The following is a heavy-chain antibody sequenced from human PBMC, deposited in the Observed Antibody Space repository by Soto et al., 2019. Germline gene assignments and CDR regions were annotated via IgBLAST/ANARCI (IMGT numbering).Heavy chain of an antibody. V-gene: IGHV3-30*18. Sequence: TGGSLRLSCAASGFTFSSYGMHWVRQAPGKGLERVAVISYDGSNKYYADSVKGRFTISRDNSKNTLYLQMNSLRAEDTAVYYCAKDNELVYASACDYWGQGTLVTVSS. CDR1: GFTFSSYG. CDR3: AKDNELVYASACDY. J-gene: IGHJ4*02. CDR2: ISYDGSNK. D-gene: IGHD2-8*01.